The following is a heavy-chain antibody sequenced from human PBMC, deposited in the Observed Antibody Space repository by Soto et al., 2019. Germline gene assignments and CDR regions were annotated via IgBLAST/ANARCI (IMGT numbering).Heavy chain of an antibody. J-gene: IGHJ4*02. CDR1: GGSISRGDYY. CDR2: IYYSGST. Sequence: QVQLQESGPGLVKPSQTLSLTCTVSGGSISRGDYYWSWIRQPPGKGLEWIGYIYYSGSTYYNPSLKRRVTISVDTSKNQFSLKLSSVTAADTAVYYCATVYVWNCISTSCPFASWGQGTLVPASS. D-gene: IGHD2-2*01. V-gene: IGHV4-30-4*01. CDR3: ATVYVWNCISTSCPFAS.